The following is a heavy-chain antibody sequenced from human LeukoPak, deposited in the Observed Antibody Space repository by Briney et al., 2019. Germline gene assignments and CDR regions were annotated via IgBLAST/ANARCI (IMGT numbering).Heavy chain of an antibody. CDR3: ARGPRDYGDYVIYWYFDL. D-gene: IGHD4-17*01. V-gene: IGHV4-34*01. CDR1: GGSFSGYY. J-gene: IGHJ2*01. Sequence: PSETLSLTRAVYGGSFSGYYWSWIRQPPGKGLEWIGEINHSGSTNYNPSLKSRVTISVDTSKNQFSLKLSSVTAADTAVYYCARGPRDYGDYVIYWYFDLWGRGTLVTVSS. CDR2: INHSGST.